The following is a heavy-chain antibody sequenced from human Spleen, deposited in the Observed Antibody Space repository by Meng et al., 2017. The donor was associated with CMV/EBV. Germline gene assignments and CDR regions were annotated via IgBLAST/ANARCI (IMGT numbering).Heavy chain of an antibody. J-gene: IGHJ6*02. V-gene: IGHV4-59*01. CDR1: GGSISSYY. Sequence: GSLRLSCTVSGGSISSYYWSWIRQPPGKGLEWIGYIYYSGSTNYNPSLKSRVTISVDTSKNQFSLKLSSVTAADTAVYYCARGGVQLYRGYYYYYGMDVWGQGTTVTVSS. CDR3: ARGGVQLYRGYYYYYGMDV. CDR2: IYYSGST. D-gene: IGHD6-6*01.